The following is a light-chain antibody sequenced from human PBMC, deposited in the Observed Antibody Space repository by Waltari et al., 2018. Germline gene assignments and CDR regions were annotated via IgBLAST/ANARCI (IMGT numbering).Light chain of an antibody. CDR3: CSYVSNTYV. CDR2: EGT. CDR1: TSDVWTYNL. V-gene: IGLV2-23*01. Sequence: QSALPQPASVSGSPGPSITISCTGTTSDVWTYNLVSWYQQHPGKAPKLIIFEGTKRPSGVSNRFFASKAGNTASLTISGLQADDEADYHCCSYVSNTYVFGTGTKVTVL. J-gene: IGLJ1*01.